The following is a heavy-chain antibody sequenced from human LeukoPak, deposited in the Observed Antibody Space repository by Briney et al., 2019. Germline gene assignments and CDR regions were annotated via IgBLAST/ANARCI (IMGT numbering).Heavy chain of an antibody. J-gene: IGHJ4*02. Sequence: GGSLRLSCAASGFTFSSYWMSWVRQAPGKGLERVANIKQDGSEKYYVDSVKGRFTISRDNSKNTLYLQMNSLRAEDTAVYYCAKDIIVGASPFDYWGQGTLVTVSS. CDR1: GFTFSSYW. CDR3: AKDIIVGASPFDY. V-gene: IGHV3-7*03. CDR2: IKQDGSEK. D-gene: IGHD1-26*01.